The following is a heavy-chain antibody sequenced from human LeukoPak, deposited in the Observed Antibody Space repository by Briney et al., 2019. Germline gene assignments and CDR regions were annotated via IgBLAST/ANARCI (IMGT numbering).Heavy chain of an antibody. Sequence: HPGGSLRLSCAASGFTFDDYAMHWVRQAPWKGLEWVSGISWNSGSIGYADSVKGRFTISRDNAKNSLYLQMNSLRAEDTALYYCAKSPIVRGVRLYYYYGMDVWGQGTTVTVSS. CDR1: GFTFDDYA. J-gene: IGHJ6*02. CDR3: AKSPIVRGVRLYYYYGMDV. D-gene: IGHD3-10*01. V-gene: IGHV3-9*01. CDR2: ISWNSGSI.